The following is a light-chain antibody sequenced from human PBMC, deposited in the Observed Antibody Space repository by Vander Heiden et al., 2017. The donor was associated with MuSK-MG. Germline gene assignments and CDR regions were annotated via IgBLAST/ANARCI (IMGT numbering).Light chain of an antibody. V-gene: IGKV3-15*01. CDR1: QSVSSN. Sequence: EIVMTQSPATLSVSPGERVTLSCRASQSVSSNLAWYQQKPGQAPRLLIYGASTRSAGIPARFSGGGSGTEFTLTISSLQSEDFAVFYCHQDDDWPRTFGQGTKVEIK. J-gene: IGKJ1*01. CDR3: HQDDDWPRT. CDR2: GAS.